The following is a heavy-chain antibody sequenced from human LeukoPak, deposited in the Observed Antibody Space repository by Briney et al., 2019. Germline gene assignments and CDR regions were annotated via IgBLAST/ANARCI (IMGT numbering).Heavy chain of an antibody. J-gene: IGHJ4*02. V-gene: IGHV3-30*18. CDR3: AKDLVAVAGKEENYFDY. CDR1: GFTFSSYW. D-gene: IGHD6-19*01. Sequence: GGSLRLSCAASGFTFSSYWMSWVRQAPGKGLEWVAVISYDGSNKYYANSVKGRFTISRDNSKNTLYLQMNSLRAEDTAVYYCAKDLVAVAGKEENYFDYWGQGTLVTVSS. CDR2: ISYDGSNK.